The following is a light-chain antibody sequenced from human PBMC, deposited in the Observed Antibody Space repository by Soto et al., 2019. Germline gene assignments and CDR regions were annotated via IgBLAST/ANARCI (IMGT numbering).Light chain of an antibody. CDR2: EVT. Sequence: QAVLTQPASVSGSPGQSITISCTGTSSDVGGYNYVSWFQQHPGKAPKLMIYEVTNRPSGVSYRFSGSKSGNTASLTISGIQAEDEADYYCSSYTSSRIVVFGGGTKLTVL. J-gene: IGLJ2*01. CDR3: SSYTSSRIVV. CDR1: SSDVGGYNY. V-gene: IGLV2-14*01.